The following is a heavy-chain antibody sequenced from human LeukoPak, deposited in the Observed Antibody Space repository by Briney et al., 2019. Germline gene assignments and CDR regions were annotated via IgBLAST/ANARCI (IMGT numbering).Heavy chain of an antibody. Sequence: PSETLSLTCTVSGYSISSGYYWGWIRPPPGKGLEWIGSIYHSGSTYYNPSLKSRVTISVDTSKNQFSLKLSSVTAADTAVYYCARDWAIELERIYYFDYWGQGTLVTVSS. J-gene: IGHJ4*02. CDR1: GYSISSGYY. CDR2: IYHSGST. CDR3: ARDWAIELERIYYFDY. V-gene: IGHV4-38-2*02. D-gene: IGHD1-1*01.